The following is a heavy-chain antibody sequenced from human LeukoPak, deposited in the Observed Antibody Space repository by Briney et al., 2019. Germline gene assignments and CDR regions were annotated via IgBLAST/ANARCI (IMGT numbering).Heavy chain of an antibody. J-gene: IGHJ3*02. CDR3: AAIPDGFDI. CDR1: GFTFSSYG. V-gene: IGHV3-30*03. Sequence: PGGSLRLSCAASGFTFSSYGMHWVRQAPGKGLEWVAVISYDGSNKYYADSMKGRFNISRDNSKNTLYLQMNSLRAEDTAVYYCAAIPDGFDIWGQGTMVTVSS. CDR2: ISYDGSNK.